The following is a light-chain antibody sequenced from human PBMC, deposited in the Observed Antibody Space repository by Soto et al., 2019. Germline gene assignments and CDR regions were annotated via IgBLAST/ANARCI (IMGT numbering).Light chain of an antibody. CDR2: LEGSGSY. CDR1: SGHSSYI. CDR3: ETWDSNTHWV. J-gene: IGLJ3*02. Sequence: QLVLTQSSSASASLGSSVKLTCTLSSGHSSYIIAWHQQQPGKAPRYLMKLEGSGSYNKGSGVPDRFSGSSSGADRYLTISHLQSEDEADYYCETWDSNTHWVFGGGTKLTVL. V-gene: IGLV4-60*03.